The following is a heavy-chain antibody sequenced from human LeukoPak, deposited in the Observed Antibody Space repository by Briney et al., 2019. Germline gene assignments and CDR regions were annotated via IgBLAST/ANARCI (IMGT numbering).Heavy chain of an antibody. J-gene: IGHJ6*03. CDR3: ARLAMTNPYYMDV. V-gene: IGHV1-69*05. CDR1: GGTFSSYA. Sequence: SVKVSCKASGGTFSSYAISRVRQAPGQGLEWMGRIIPIFGTANYAQKFQGRVTITTDESTSTAYMELSSLRSEDTAVYYCARLAMTNPYYMDVWGKGTTVTVSS. D-gene: IGHD4-11*01. CDR2: IIPIFGTA.